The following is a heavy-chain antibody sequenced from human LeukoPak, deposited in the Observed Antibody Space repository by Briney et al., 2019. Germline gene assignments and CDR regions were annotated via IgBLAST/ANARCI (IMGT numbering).Heavy chain of an antibody. J-gene: IGHJ4*02. CDR3: AKIAAARDGY. CDR2: ISENGGST. D-gene: IGHD6-6*01. CDR1: GFTFTSYV. Sequence: PGGSLRLSCATSGFTFTSYVMNWVRQAPGKGLEWVSAISENGGSTFYADSVKGRFTISRDNSKNTLYLQMNSLRAEDTAVYYCAKIAAARDGYWGQGTLVTVSS. V-gene: IGHV3-23*01.